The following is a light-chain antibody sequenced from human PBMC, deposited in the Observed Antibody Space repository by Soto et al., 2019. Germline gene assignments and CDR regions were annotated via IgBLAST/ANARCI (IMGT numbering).Light chain of an antibody. CDR1: QGISSY. CDR2: AAS. J-gene: IGKJ5*01. V-gene: IGKV1-9*01. Sequence: DIQLTQTPSFLSASVGDRVSITCRARQGISSYLAWYQQKPGKAPNLLIYAASTLQSGVPSRFSGSGSGTEFTLTISRLQPEDFATYYCQQLNSYPITFGQGTRLEIK. CDR3: QQLNSYPIT.